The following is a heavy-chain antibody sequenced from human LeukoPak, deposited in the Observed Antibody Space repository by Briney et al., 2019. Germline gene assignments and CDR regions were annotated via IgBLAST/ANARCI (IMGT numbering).Heavy chain of an antibody. Sequence: GGSLRLSCSASGFTFSSYAMHWVRQAPGKGLEYVSVISSYGGSTYYADSVKGRFTISRDNSKNTLYLQMSSLRAEDTAVYYCVKDTAGLFDYWGQGTLVTVSS. V-gene: IGHV3-64D*06. CDR3: VKDTAGLFDY. CDR1: GFTFSSYA. D-gene: IGHD6-13*01. CDR2: ISSYGGST. J-gene: IGHJ4*02.